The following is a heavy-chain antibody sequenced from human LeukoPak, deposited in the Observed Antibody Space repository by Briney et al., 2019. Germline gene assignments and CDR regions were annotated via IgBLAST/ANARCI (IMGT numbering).Heavy chain of an antibody. V-gene: IGHV3-33*08. CDR2: IWYDGSNK. CDR3: ARASYGSYFDY. CDR1: GFTFSSYG. J-gene: IGHJ4*02. D-gene: IGHD3-10*01. Sequence: PGRSLRLSCAASGFTFSSYGMHWVRQAPGKGLEWVAVIWYDGSNKYYADSVKGRFTISRDNSKNTLYLQMNSLRAEDTAVYYCARASYGSYFDYWGQGTLVTVSS.